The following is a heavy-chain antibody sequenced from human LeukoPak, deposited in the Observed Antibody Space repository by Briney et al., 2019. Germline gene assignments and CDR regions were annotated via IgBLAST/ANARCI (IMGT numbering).Heavy chain of an antibody. CDR2: IYYSGST. Sequence: SETLSLTCAVSGYSISSYYWSWIRQPPGKGLEWIGYIYYSGSTNYNPSLKSRVTISVDTSKNQFSLKLSSVTAADTAVYYCARGGKMGIAVAGLYYYYMDVWGKGTTVTVSS. CDR1: GYSISSYY. J-gene: IGHJ6*03. V-gene: IGHV4-59*01. CDR3: ARGGKMGIAVAGLYYYYMDV. D-gene: IGHD6-19*01.